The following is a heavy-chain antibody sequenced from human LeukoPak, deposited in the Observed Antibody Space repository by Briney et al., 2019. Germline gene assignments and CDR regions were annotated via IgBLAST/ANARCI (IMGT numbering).Heavy chain of an antibody. V-gene: IGHV4-34*01. Sequence: PAETLSLMCALYGGSFSGYYWSWIRRPPGGGVVWIGEIKYSGRTIYNTSRKGRVTISVDTSKNQFSLKLSSVTAADTAVYYCASAPPQRITIFGGVPLFDYWGQGTLVSVSS. J-gene: IGHJ4*02. CDR1: GGSFSGYY. CDR2: IKYSGRT. D-gene: IGHD3-3*01. CDR3: ASAPPQRITIFGGVPLFDY.